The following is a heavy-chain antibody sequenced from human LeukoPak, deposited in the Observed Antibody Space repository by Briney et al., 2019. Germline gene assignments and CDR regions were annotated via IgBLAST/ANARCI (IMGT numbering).Heavy chain of an antibody. J-gene: IGHJ5*02. V-gene: IGHV1-2*02. Sequence: ASVRVSCKASVYIFTDYYVHWVRQAPGQGLDWMGWINANNGDTNYAQKFQGRVTMTRDTSISTAYMDLTRLRSDDTAVYDCARVSPIYQLFFWFDPWGQGTLVTVSS. CDR3: ARVSPIYQLFFWFDP. D-gene: IGHD2-2*01. CDR1: VYIFTDYY. CDR2: INANNGDT.